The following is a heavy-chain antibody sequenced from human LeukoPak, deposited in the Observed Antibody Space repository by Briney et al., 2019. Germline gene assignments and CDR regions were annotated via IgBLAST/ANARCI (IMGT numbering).Heavy chain of an antibody. CDR3: ASTSYGGPGY. J-gene: IGHJ4*02. D-gene: IGHD4-23*01. V-gene: IGHV3-48*01. Sequence: GGSLRLSCAASGFTFSSDSMNWVRRAPGKGLEWLSYISSSSSTIYYADSVKGRFTVSRDNAKNSLYLQMNSLRAEDTAMYYCASTSYGGPGYWGQGTLVTVSS. CDR2: ISSSSSTI. CDR1: GFTFSSDS.